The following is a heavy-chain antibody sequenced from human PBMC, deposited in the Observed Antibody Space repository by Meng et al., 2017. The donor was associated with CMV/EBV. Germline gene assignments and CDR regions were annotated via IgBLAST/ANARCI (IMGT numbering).Heavy chain of an antibody. CDR2: IYTSGST. Sequence: QVHTQSSVPGRMNPSQPLSRTCTVSGCSISSGSYYWSWIRQPAGKGLDLIGRIYTSGSTNYNPSLKSRVTISVDTSKNQFSLKLSSVTAADTAVYYCARGLITMVRGVPFDYWGQGTLVTVSS. CDR1: GCSISSGSYY. CDR3: ARGLITMVRGVPFDY. D-gene: IGHD3-10*01. J-gene: IGHJ4*02. V-gene: IGHV4-61*02.